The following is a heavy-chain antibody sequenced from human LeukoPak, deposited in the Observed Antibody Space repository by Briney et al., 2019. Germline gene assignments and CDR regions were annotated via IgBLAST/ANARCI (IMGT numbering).Heavy chain of an antibody. CDR2: ISGSGGST. J-gene: IGHJ4*02. CDR1: GFTFSSCA. CDR3: AKDLVTARGGYYFDY. D-gene: IGHD1-26*01. V-gene: IGHV3-23*01. Sequence: GGSLRLSCAASGFTFSSCAMTWVRQTAGKGLEWVSAISGSGGSTYYPDSVTGRFTIPRDNTKNQLYLQTNSLRAEDTAVYYCAKDLVTARGGYYFDYGGQGTLVTVST.